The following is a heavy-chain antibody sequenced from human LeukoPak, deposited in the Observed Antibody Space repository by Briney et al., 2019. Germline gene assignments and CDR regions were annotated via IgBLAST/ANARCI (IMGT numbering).Heavy chain of an antibody. V-gene: IGHV3-11*01. J-gene: IGHJ4*02. CDR3: ASVVGASLTIRFDL. Sequence: PGVSQRLSCQASGDTFRDYYKRWIRDAPGKALVCIAYISGPGYPIYHADSVKGRFTISRDNAERSLYLQMNSLRVEDTAVYYCASVVGASLTIRFDLWGPGTLVTVSS. CDR2: ISGPGYPI. D-gene: IGHD2-15*01. CDR1: GDTFRDYY.